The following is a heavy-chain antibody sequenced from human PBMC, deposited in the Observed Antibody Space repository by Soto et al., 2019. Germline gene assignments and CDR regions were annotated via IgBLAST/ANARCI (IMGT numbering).Heavy chain of an antibody. CDR2: IYYSGST. V-gene: IGHV4-30-4*01. Sequence: PSETLSLTCTVSGGSISSGDYYWSWIRQPPGKGLEWIGYIYYSGSTYYNPSLKSRVTISVDTSKNQVSLKLSSVTAADTAVFYCARVSYFDNSGYYYYFDNWGQGTLVTVSS. D-gene: IGHD3-22*01. CDR1: GGSISSGDYY. CDR3: ARVSYFDNSGYYYYFDN. J-gene: IGHJ4*02.